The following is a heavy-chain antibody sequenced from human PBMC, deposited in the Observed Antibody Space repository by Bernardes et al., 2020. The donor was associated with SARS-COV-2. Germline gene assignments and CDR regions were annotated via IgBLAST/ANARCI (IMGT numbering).Heavy chain of an antibody. CDR2: IYSGGST. J-gene: IGHJ3*02. Sequence: SLRLSCAASGFTVSSNYMSWVRQAPGKGLEWVSVIYSGGSTYYADSVKGRFTISRDNSKNTLYLQMNSLRAEDTAVYYCARGYSYANDAFDIWGQGTMVTVSS. D-gene: IGHD5-18*01. CDR3: ARGYSYANDAFDI. CDR1: GFTVSSNY. V-gene: IGHV3-66*01.